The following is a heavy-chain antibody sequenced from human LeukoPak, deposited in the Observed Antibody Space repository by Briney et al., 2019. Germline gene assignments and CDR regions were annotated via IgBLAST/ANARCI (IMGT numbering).Heavy chain of an antibody. V-gene: IGHV1-2*02. CDR2: INPNSGGT. D-gene: IGHD3-22*01. Sequence: ASVKVSCKASVYTFTVYYMHWVRQAPGQGLEWMGWINPNSGGTNYAKQFQGRVTMTRDTSISTAYMELSRLRSDDTAVYYCARDGRVILPLDYWGQGTLVTVSS. CDR3: ARDGRVILPLDY. CDR1: VYTFTVYY. J-gene: IGHJ4*02.